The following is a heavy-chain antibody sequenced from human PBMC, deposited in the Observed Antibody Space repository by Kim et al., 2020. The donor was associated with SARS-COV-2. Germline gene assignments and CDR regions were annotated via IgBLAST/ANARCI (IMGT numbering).Heavy chain of an antibody. D-gene: IGHD6-19*01. CDR2: INPNSGGT. CDR3: AGEGKGSSGWYYLDD. CDR1: GYTFTGYY. J-gene: IGHJ4*02. V-gene: IGHV1-2*06. Sequence: ASVKVSCKASGYTFTGYYMHWVRQAPGQGLEWMGRINPNSGGTNYAQKFHGRVTMTRDTSISTAYMELSRLRSDDTAVYYCAGEGKGSSGWYYLDDWGQGTLVTVSS.